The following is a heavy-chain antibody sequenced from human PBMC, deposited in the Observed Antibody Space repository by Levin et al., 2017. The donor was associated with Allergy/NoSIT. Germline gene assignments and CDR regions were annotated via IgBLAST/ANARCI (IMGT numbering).Heavy chain of an antibody. CDR1: GYSFTSYW. CDR2: IYPGDSDT. J-gene: IGHJ5*02. Sequence: VASVKVSCKGSGYSFTSYWIGWVRQMPGKGLEWMGIIYPGDSDTRYSPSFQGQVTISADKSISTAYLQWSSLKASDTAMYYCARTMTTVANWFDPWGQGTLVTVSS. D-gene: IGHD4-23*01. CDR3: ARTMTTVANWFDP. V-gene: IGHV5-51*01.